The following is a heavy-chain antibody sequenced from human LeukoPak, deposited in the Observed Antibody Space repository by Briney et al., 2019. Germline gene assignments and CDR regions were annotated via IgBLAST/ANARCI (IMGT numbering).Heavy chain of an antibody. V-gene: IGHV1-18*01. CDR1: GYTFTSYG. Sequence: ASVKVSCKASGYTFTSYGISWVRQAPGQGLEWMGWISAYNGNTNYAQKLQGRVTMTTDTSTSTAYMELRSLRSDDTAVYYCARGVAYSSSSTFMDYWGQGTLVTVSS. D-gene: IGHD6-6*01. J-gene: IGHJ4*02. CDR3: ARGVAYSSSSTFMDY. CDR2: ISAYNGNT.